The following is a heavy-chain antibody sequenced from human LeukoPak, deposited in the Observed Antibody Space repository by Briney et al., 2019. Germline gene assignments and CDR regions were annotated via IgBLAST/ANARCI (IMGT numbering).Heavy chain of an antibody. Sequence: LEALSLTCAVSGYSISSGYYWGWIRQPPGKGLEWIGSIYHRGNTYYNPSLKSRVTMSVDTSNNQFSLKLSSVTAADTALYYCARVDTSMIIDYWGQGTLVTVSS. V-gene: IGHV4-38-2*01. J-gene: IGHJ4*02. CDR3: ARVDTSMIIDY. CDR1: GYSISSGYY. D-gene: IGHD5-18*01. CDR2: IYHRGNT.